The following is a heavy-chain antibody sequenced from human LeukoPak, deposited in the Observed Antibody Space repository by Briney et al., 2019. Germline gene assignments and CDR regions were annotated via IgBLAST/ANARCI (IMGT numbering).Heavy chain of an antibody. V-gene: IGHV3-23*01. CDR2: ISGSGGST. CDR1: GFTFSSYA. CDR3: AKLNTYYYGSGDY. D-gene: IGHD3-10*01. J-gene: IGHJ4*02. Sequence: PGGSLRLSCAAFGFTFSSYAMSWVRQAPGKGLEWVSAISGSGGSTYYADSVKGRFTISRDNSKNTLYLQMNSLRAEDTAVYYCAKLNTYYYGSGDYWGQGTLVTVSS.